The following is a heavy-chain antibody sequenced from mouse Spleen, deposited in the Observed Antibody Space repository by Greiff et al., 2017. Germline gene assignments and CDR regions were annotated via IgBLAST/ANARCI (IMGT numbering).Heavy chain of an antibody. J-gene: IGHJ3*01. CDR3: TRSGGYDVWFAY. V-gene: IGHV1-15*01. D-gene: IGHD2-2*01. CDR2: IDPETGGT. Sequence: SGAELVRPGASVTLSCKASGYTFTDYEMHWVKQTPVHGLEWIGAIDPETGGTAYNQKFKGKATLTADKSSSTAYMELRSLTSEDSAVYYCTRSGGYDVWFAYWGQGTLVTVSA. CDR1: GYTFTDYE.